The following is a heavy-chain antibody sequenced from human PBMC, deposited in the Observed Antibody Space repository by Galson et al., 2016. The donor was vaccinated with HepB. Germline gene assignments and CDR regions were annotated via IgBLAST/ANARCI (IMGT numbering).Heavy chain of an antibody. CDR1: IHLHQLL. J-gene: IGHJ4*02. CDR2: INPSGGST. V-gene: IGHV1-46*01. CDR3: ARSSILWWMGFDY. Sequence: SVEGLLQGIWIHLHQLLYALGATGPWTGLEWMGIINPSGGSTSYAQKFQGRVTMTRDTSTSTVYMELSSLRSEDTAVYYCARSSILWWMGFDYWGQGTLVTVSS. D-gene: IGHD2-21*01.